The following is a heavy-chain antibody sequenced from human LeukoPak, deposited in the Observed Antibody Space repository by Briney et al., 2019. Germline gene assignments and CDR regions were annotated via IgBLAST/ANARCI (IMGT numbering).Heavy chain of an antibody. CDR2: IYYSGST. Sequence: PSETLSLTCTVSGGSISSSSYYWGWIRQPPGKGLEWIGSIYYSGSTYYNPSLKSRVTISVDTSKNQFSLKLSSVTAADTVVYYCASPTRDYSNYNFAYWGQGALVTVSS. D-gene: IGHD4-11*01. J-gene: IGHJ4*02. V-gene: IGHV4-39*01. CDR1: GGSISSSSYY. CDR3: ASPTRDYSNYNFAY.